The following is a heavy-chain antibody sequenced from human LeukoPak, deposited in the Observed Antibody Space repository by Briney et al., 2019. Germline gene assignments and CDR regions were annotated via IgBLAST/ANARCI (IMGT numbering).Heavy chain of an antibody. CDR1: GFTFTKYS. CDR2: ISSGSTTI. D-gene: IGHD3-10*01. Sequence: GGSLRLSCAASGFTFTKYSMHWVRQTPGKGLEWVSYISSGSTTIYYTDSVKGRFTISRDNAKNSLYLQMNSLRAEDTAVYYCARRENTTMVRGGVDYWGQGTLVTVSS. CDR3: ARRENTTMVRGGVDY. J-gene: IGHJ4*02. V-gene: IGHV3-48*01.